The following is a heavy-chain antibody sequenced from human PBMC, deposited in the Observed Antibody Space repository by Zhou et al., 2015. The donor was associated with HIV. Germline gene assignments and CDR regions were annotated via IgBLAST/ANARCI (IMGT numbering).Heavy chain of an antibody. Sequence: QVQLVQSGAEVKKPGSSVKVSCKASGGTFSSYAISWVRQAPGQGLEWMGGIIPIFGTANYAQKFQGRVTITADESTSTAYMELSSLRSEDTAVYYCARVKKLGIDYYYYGMDVWGQGTTVTVSS. CDR3: ARVKKLGIDYYYYGMDV. D-gene: IGHD7-27*01. J-gene: IGHJ6*02. CDR2: IIPIFGTA. V-gene: IGHV1-69*01. CDR1: GGTFSSYA.